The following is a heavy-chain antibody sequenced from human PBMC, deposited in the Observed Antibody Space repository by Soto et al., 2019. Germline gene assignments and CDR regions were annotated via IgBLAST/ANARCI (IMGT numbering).Heavy chain of an antibody. CDR1: GYTFAAYY. CDR3: ARDPDYGDYWGYFFDS. D-gene: IGHD4-17*01. V-gene: IGHV1-2*02. Sequence: ASVKVSCKTSGYTFAAYYIHWIRQAPGQGLEWMGWINPTSGGTVYAQNFQDRVTMTRDTSISTAYMELRRLDSDDTAVYYCARDPDYGDYWGYFFDSWGQGTPVTVSS. CDR2: INPTSGGT. J-gene: IGHJ4*02.